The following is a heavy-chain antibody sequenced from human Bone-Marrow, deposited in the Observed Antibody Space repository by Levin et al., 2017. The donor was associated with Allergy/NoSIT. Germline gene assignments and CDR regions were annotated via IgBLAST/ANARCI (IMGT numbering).Heavy chain of an antibody. CDR2: IIPIFGTA. CDR3: ASRYCSGGSCYRYWYFDL. J-gene: IGHJ2*01. D-gene: IGHD2-15*01. Sequence: KISCKASGGTFSSYAISWVRQAPGQGLEWMGGIIPIFGTANYAQKFQGRVTITADKSTSTAYMELSSLRSEDTAVYYCASRYCSGGSCYRYWYFDLWGRGTLVSVSS. CDR1: GGTFSSYA. V-gene: IGHV1-69*06.